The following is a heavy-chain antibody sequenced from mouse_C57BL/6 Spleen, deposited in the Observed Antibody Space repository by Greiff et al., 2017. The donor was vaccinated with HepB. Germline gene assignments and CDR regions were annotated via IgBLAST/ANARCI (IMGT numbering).Heavy chain of an antibody. CDR2: IYPGDGDT. Sequence: QVQLQQSGAELVKPGASVKISCKASGYAFSSYWMNWVKQRPGKGLEWIGQIYPGDGDTNYNGKFKGKATLTADKSSSTAYMQLSSLTSEDSAVYFCARAYYDYEGYFDVWGTGTTVTVSS. CDR1: GYAFSSYW. J-gene: IGHJ1*03. D-gene: IGHD2-4*01. CDR3: ARAYYDYEGYFDV. V-gene: IGHV1-80*01.